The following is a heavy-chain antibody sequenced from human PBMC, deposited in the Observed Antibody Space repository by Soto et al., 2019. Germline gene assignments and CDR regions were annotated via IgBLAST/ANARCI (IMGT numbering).Heavy chain of an antibody. CDR3: ARIIAVAGTSYYYYYMDV. V-gene: IGHV4-59*01. J-gene: IGHJ6*03. Sequence: SETLSLTCPVSGASISSYYWSWIRQPPGEGLEWIGYIYYSGSTNYNHSLQSRVTMSVDTSKSQFYLKLSSVTAADTAVYYCARIIAVAGTSYYYYYMDVWGKGTTVTVSS. CDR1: GASISSYY. D-gene: IGHD6-19*01. CDR2: IYYSGST.